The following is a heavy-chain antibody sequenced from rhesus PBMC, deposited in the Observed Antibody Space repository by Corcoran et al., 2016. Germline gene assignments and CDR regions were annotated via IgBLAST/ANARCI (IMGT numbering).Heavy chain of an antibody. D-gene: IGHD4-29*01. V-gene: IGHV5-43*01. CDR3: AKVGYGSSLDY. J-gene: IGHJ4*01. CDR1: GYSFSSYW. CDR2: IYPGDSDT. Sequence: EVQLVQSGEEGKRPGESRRISCKPSGYSFSSYWISWVRQMPGKGLEWMGMIYPGDSDTRYSPSFQGQVTISADKSISTAYLQWSSLKASDTATYYCAKVGYGSSLDYWGQGVLVTVAA.